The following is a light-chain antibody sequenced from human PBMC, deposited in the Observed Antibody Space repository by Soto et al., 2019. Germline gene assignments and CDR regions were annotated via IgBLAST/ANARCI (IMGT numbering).Light chain of an antibody. CDR3: QQYNNWPLT. J-gene: IGKJ5*01. CDR2: GAS. CDR1: QSVNNN. Sequence: ETLMTQSPATLSVSPGERATLSCRASQSVNNNLAWYQQKLGQAPRVLIYGASTRATGIPARFTGSGSGTEFTLTITSLQSEDFAVYWCQQYNNWPLTFGPGTRLEI. V-gene: IGKV3-15*01.